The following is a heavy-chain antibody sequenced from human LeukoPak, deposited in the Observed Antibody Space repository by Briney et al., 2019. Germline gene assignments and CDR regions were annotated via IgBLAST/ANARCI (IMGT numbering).Heavy chain of an antibody. Sequence: ASVKVSCKASGGTFSSYAISWVRQAPGQGLEWMGGIIPIFVTANYAQNFQGRVTITADKSTSTAYMELSSLRSEDTAVYYCARGGDSGSVPGRWGQGTLVTVSS. CDR2: IIPIFVTA. CDR1: GGTFSSYA. D-gene: IGHD1-26*01. V-gene: IGHV1-69*06. J-gene: IGHJ4*02. CDR3: ARGGDSGSVPGR.